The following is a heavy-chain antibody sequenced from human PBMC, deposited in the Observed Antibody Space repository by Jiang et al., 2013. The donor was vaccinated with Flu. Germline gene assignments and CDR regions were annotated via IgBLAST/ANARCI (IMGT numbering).Heavy chain of an antibody. D-gene: IGHD4-17*01. CDR3: ARYGVDYYMDV. Sequence: RQAPGQGLEWMGWISAYNGNTNYAQKLQGRVTMTTDTSTSTAYMELRSLRSDDTAVYYCARYGVDYYMDVWGKGTTVTVSS. J-gene: IGHJ6*03. CDR2: ISAYNGNT. V-gene: IGHV1-18*01.